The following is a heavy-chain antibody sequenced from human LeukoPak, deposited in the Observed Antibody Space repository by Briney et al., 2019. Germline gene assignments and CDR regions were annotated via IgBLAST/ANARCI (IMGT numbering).Heavy chain of an antibody. D-gene: IGHD3-3*01. V-gene: IGHV3-15*01. Sequence: GGSLRLSSAASGFTFTSAWMSWVRQAPGKGLEWVGRIKGKTAAGAPDYVASVKGRFTISRDDSKNTLFLQMNSLKTEDTAVYYCITGDYDFWSGFYSPNHYFDYWGQGTLVTVSS. CDR1: GFTFTSAW. CDR3: ITGDYDFWSGFYSPNHYFDY. J-gene: IGHJ4*02. CDR2: IKGKTAAGAP.